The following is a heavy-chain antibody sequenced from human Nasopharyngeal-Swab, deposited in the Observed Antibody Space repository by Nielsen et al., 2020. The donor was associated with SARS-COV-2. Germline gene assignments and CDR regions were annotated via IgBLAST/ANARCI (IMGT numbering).Heavy chain of an antibody. J-gene: IGHJ4*02. Sequence: SETLSLTCTVSDASINTYYWSWIRQSPGKGLEWLGQIYHTGTTNYNPSLKSRIIISVDTSKNQFSFSLNLSSVTAADTALYYCAATRYSYGPFFDYWAQGTQVTVSS. D-gene: IGHD5-18*01. CDR1: DASINTYY. V-gene: IGHV4-59*03. CDR2: IYHTGTT. CDR3: AATRYSYGPFFDY.